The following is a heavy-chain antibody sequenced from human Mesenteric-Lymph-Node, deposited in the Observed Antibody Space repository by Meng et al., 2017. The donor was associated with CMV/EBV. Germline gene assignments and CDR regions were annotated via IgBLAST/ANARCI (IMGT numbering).Heavy chain of an antibody. Sequence: GESLKISCAASGFTFSSYSMNWVRQAPGKGLEWVSSISSSSSYIYYADSVKGRFTISRDNAKNSLYLQMNSLRAEDTAVYYCARSPYGGNPSAFDIWGQGTMVTVSS. J-gene: IGHJ3*02. V-gene: IGHV3-21*01. CDR3: ARSPYGGNPSAFDI. D-gene: IGHD4-23*01. CDR1: GFTFSSYS. CDR2: ISSSSSYI.